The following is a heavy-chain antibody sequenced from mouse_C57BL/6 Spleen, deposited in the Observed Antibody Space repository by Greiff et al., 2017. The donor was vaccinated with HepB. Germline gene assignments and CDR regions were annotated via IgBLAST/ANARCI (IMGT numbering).Heavy chain of an antibody. Sequence: DVQLVESGGDFVKPGGSLKLSCAASGFTFSSYGMSWVRQTPDKRLEWVVTISSGDSYTYYADSVKGQSTISTDNANNTLYLQMSSLTSEDTAMYYCARHQRYYDSFAYWGQGTLVTVSA. CDR1: GFTFSSYG. CDR2: ISSGDSYT. CDR3: ARHQRYYDSFAY. D-gene: IGHD1-1*01. V-gene: IGHV5-6*01. J-gene: IGHJ3*01.